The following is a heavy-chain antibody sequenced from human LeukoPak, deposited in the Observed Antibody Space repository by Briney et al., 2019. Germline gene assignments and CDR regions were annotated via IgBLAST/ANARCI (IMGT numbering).Heavy chain of an antibody. Sequence: GASVKVSCKASGYTFTGYYMHWVRQAPGQGLEWMGWINPNSGGTNYAQKFQGRVTMTRDTSISTAYMELSRPRSDDTAVYYCAREGGGPDYYYYYMDVWGKGTTVTVSS. CDR2: INPNSGGT. V-gene: IGHV1-2*02. CDR1: GYTFTGYY. J-gene: IGHJ6*03. D-gene: IGHD3-10*01. CDR3: AREGGGPDYYYYYMDV.